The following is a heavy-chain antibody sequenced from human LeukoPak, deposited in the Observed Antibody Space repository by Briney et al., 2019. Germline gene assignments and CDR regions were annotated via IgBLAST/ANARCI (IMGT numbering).Heavy chain of an antibody. CDR1: GVSIDNDDYY. J-gene: IGHJ4*02. CDR2: IRYSDYT. CDR3: ARESLKGSQLTGPEYYDILTGYTD. Sequence: SETLSLTCAVSGVSIDNDDYYWTWIRQSPGKDLEWIGCIRYSDYTYYTPSLKSRVTMSLDMSNNQISLMMTSVTAADTAVYYCARESLKGSQLTGPEYYDILTGYTDWGQGTLVTVPS. D-gene: IGHD3-9*01. V-gene: IGHV4-30-4*01.